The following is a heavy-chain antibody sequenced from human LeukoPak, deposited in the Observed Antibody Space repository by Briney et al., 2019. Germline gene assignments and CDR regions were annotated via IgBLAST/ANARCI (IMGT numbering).Heavy chain of an antibody. CDR3: ARDGGHGSGSYWWFDP. CDR1: GDSISSGDYY. V-gene: IGHV4-61*08. Sequence: SETLSLTCTVSGDSISSGDYYWNWIRQDPGKGLEWIGSIYHRGSTYHNPSLKSRVTMSVDTSKNQFSLKLSSVTAADTAVYYCARDGGHGSGSYWWFDPWGQGTLVTVSS. J-gene: IGHJ5*02. D-gene: IGHD3-10*01. CDR2: IYHRGST.